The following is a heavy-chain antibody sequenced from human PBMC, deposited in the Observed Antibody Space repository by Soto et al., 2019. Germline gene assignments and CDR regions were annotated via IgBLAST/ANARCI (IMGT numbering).Heavy chain of an antibody. Sequence: QVQLVESGGGVVQPGRSLRLSCAAAGFTFSSYGMHWVRQAPGKGLEWVAVISYDGSNKYYADSVKCRFTISRDNSKHTLYLHMNSLRAEDKAVYYCAKEGRRHSGITMFGVVTSYGMDVWGQGTTVTVSS. CDR2: ISYDGSNK. V-gene: IGHV3-30*18. D-gene: IGHD3-3*01. CDR3: AKEGRRHSGITMFGVVTSYGMDV. J-gene: IGHJ6*02. CDR1: GFTFSSYG.